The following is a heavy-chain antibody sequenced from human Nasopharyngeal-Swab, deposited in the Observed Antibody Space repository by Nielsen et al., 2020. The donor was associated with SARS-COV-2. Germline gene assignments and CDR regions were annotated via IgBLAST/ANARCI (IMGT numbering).Heavy chain of an antibody. V-gene: IGHV3-30*03. CDR1: GFTFGYYG. CDR3: VRDIGHSSGWYSYYSYGMDV. J-gene: IGHJ6*02. D-gene: IGHD6-19*01. Sequence: GGSLRLSCAASGFTFGYYGMHWVRQAPGKGLEWVAVISYDGSKKYYVDSVKGRLTISRDNSKNTLYLQMNSLRAEDTAVYYCVRDIGHSSGWYSYYSYGMDVWGQGTTVTVSS. CDR2: ISYDGSKK.